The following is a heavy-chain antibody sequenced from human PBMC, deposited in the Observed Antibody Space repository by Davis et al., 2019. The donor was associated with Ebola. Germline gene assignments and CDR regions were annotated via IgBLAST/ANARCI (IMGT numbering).Heavy chain of an antibody. V-gene: IGHV1-3*01. J-gene: IGHJ6*02. CDR1: GYTFTSYA. D-gene: IGHD4-17*01. CDR3: ASRTGDYVVNVDYYYYGMDV. Sequence: ASVKVSCKASGYTFTSYAMHWVRQAPGQRLEWMGWINAGNGNTKYSQKFQGRVTITRDTSASTAYMELSSLRSEDTAVYYCASRTGDYVVNVDYYYYGMDVWGQGTTVTVSS. CDR2: INAGNGNT.